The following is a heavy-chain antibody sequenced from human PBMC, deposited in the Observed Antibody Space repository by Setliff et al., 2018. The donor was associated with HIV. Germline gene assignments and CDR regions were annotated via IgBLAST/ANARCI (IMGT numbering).Heavy chain of an antibody. CDR3: AASFNDKSDYYSVFVY. J-gene: IGHJ4*02. D-gene: IGHD3-22*01. Sequence: GESLKISCKGSGYSFTSYWIGWVRQMPGKGLEWMGIIYPGDSDTRYSPSFQGQVTISADKSINTAYLQWTGLKASDSATYYCAASFNDKSDYYSVFVYWGQGTLVTVSS. CDR1: GYSFTSYW. V-gene: IGHV5-51*01. CDR2: IYPGDSDT.